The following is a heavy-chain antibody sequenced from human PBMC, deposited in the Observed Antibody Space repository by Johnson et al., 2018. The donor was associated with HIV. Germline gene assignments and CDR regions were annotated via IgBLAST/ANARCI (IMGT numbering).Heavy chain of an antibody. V-gene: IGHV3-30-3*01. J-gene: IGHJ3*02. CDR2: ISYDGSNK. D-gene: IGHD4-23*01. Sequence: QVQLVESGGGVVQPGGSLILSCAASGFTFSSYAMHWVRQAPGKGLECVAVISYDGSNKYYADSVKGRFTTSRDNAKNSLYLQMNSLRAEDTAVYYCARGRDTVVTPVGGAFDIWGQGTLVTVSS. CDR3: ARGRDTVVTPVGGAFDI. CDR1: GFTFSSYA.